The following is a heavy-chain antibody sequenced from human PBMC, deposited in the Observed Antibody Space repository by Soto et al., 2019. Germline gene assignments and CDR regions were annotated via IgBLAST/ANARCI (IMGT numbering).Heavy chain of an antibody. J-gene: IGHJ4*02. Sequence: QVQLQESGPGLVKPSETLSLTCTVSGGSLSSYYWSWIRQPPGKGLEWIGYIYYSGSTNYNPSLESRVTISVDTSKNQFSLKLSSVTAADTAVYYCARAWGFYCDYWGQGTLVTVSS. V-gene: IGHV4-59*01. CDR1: GGSLSSYY. CDR2: IYYSGST. D-gene: IGHD1-26*01. CDR3: ARAWGFYCDY.